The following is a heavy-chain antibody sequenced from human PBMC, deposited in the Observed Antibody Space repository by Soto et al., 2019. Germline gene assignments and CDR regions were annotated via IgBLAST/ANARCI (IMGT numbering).Heavy chain of an antibody. D-gene: IGHD3-3*02. J-gene: IGHJ6*02. CDR3: AGAPVTFIFFASGMDV. Sequence: QVQLQESGPGLVKPSQTLSLTCTVSGGSISSGDYYWNWIRQHPGKGLEWIGKIYYSGSTYYNPSLKSRVAISVDTSTNQFSAMLSSVIAAATAVYYCAGAPVTFIFFASGMDVWGQGTTVTVSS. CDR1: GGSISSGDYY. CDR2: IYYSGST. V-gene: IGHV4-31*03.